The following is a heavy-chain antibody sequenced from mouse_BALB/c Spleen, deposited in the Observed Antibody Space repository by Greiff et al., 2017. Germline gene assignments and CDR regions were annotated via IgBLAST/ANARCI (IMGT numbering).Heavy chain of an antibody. Sequence: VMLVESGPGLVQPSQSLSITCTVSGFSLTSYGVHWVRQSPGKGLEWLGVIWSGGSTDYNAAFISRLSISKDNSKSQVFFKMNSLQADDTAIYYCARFSYGLDYWGQGTTLTVSS. D-gene: IGHD2-1*01. CDR2: IWSGGST. CDR1: GFSLTSYG. CDR3: ARFSYGLDY. V-gene: IGHV2-4-1*01. J-gene: IGHJ2*01.